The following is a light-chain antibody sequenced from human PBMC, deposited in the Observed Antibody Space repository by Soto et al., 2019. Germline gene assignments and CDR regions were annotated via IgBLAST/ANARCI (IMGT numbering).Light chain of an antibody. CDR1: SSNIGAGYG. Sequence: QSVLTQPPSVSGAPGQRVTISCTGSSSNIGAGYGVHWYQHLPGTAPKLLIYANTMRPSGVPDRFSGSKSGTSASLAITGLQAEDEADYYCQSYDTGLSGAVFGGGTKLTVL. J-gene: IGLJ2*01. CDR2: ANT. CDR3: QSYDTGLSGAV. V-gene: IGLV1-40*01.